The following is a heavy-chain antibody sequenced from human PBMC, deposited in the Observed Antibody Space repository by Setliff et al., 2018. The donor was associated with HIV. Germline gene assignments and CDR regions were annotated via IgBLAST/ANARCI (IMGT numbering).Heavy chain of an antibody. J-gene: IGHJ3*01. CDR3: AKVSFRAHDAFDL. V-gene: IGHV3-74*01. CDR2: INSDGSST. D-gene: IGHD3-10*01. Sequence: PGGSLRLSCAASGFTFSSYWMHWVRQAPGKGLVWVSRINSDGSSTSYADSVKGRFTISRDNAKNTLYLQMNSLRAEDTAVYYCAKVSFRAHDAFDLWGQGTMVTVSS. CDR1: GFTFSSYW.